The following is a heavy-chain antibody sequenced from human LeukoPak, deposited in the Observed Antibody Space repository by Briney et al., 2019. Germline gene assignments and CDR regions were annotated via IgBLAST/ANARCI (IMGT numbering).Heavy chain of an antibody. J-gene: IGHJ5*02. CDR1: GGTFSSYA. D-gene: IGHD6-13*01. V-gene: IGHV1-69*05. CDR2: IIPIFGTA. CDR3: ARAGSSWYGYNWFDP. Sequence: ASVTVSCKASGGTFSSYAISWVRQAPGQGLEWMGGIIPIFGTANYAQKFQGRVTITTDESTSTAYMELSSLRSEDTAVYYCARAGSSWYGYNWFDPWGQGTLVTVSS.